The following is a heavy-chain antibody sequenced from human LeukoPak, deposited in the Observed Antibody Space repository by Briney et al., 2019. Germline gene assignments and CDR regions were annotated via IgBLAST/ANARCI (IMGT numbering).Heavy chain of an antibody. CDR1: GLTFSNYW. Sequence: PGGSLRLSCTASGLTFSNYWMTWVRQAPGKGLEWVSGISGSGGSTYYADSAKSRLTISRDNSKNTLYLQMNSLRAEDTAVYYCAKKRVAVAGTHYFDYWGQGTLVTVSS. CDR3: AKKRVAVAGTHYFDY. V-gene: IGHV3-23*01. J-gene: IGHJ4*02. D-gene: IGHD6-19*01. CDR2: ISGSGGST.